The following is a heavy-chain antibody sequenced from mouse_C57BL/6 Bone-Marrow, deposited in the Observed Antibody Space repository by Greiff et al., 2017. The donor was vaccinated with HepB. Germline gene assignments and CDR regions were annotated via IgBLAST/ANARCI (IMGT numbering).Heavy chain of an antibody. CDR3: ASPYVSSYWYFDV. J-gene: IGHJ1*03. Sequence: VQLQQPGAELVRPGSSVKLSCKASGYTFTSYWMDWVKQRPGQGLEWIGNIYPSDSETHYNQKFKDKATLTVDKSSSTAYTQPSSLTSVDSAVYYCASPYVSSYWYFDVCGTGTTVTVSS. CDR2: IYPSDSET. D-gene: IGHD1-1*01. CDR1: GYTFTSYW. V-gene: IGHV1-61*01.